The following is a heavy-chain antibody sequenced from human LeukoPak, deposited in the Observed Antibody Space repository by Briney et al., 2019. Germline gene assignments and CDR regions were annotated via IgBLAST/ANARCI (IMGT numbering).Heavy chain of an antibody. CDR2: ISYDGDNK. Sequence: PGRSLRLSCAASGFTFSYYAMHWVRQAPGKGLEWVAVISYDGDNKYYADSVRGRFTISRDNSKSTLSLQMNSLRVEDTAIYYCATYRQVLLPFESWGQGTLVTVSS. CDR3: ATYRQVLLPFES. V-gene: IGHV3-30*04. J-gene: IGHJ4*02. D-gene: IGHD2-8*02. CDR1: GFTFSYYA.